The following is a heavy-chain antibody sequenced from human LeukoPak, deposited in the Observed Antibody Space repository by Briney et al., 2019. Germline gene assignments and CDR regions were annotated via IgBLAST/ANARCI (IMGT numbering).Heavy chain of an antibody. Sequence: SETLSLTCTVSGASINYSSYYWGWIRQPPGETLEWLGSIYYRGSTFNNPSLRSRVTISVVTSKNQFSLRLSSVTAADTAVYYCARAVGATYYFDSWGQGTLVTVSS. CDR1: GASINYSSYY. CDR2: IYYRGST. D-gene: IGHD1-26*01. V-gene: IGHV4-39*07. CDR3: ARAVGATYYFDS. J-gene: IGHJ4*02.